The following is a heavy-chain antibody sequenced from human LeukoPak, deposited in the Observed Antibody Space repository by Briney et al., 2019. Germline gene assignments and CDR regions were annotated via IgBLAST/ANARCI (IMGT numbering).Heavy chain of an antibody. V-gene: IGHV3-23*01. D-gene: IGHD1-26*01. CDR2: ISGSGGNT. Sequence: PGGSLRLSCAASGFTFSSYAMSWVRQAPGKRLEWVSAISGSGGNTYYADSVKGRFTISRDNSKNTLNLQMNSLRAEDTAVYYCAKGYLKVGSDYWGQGTLVTVSS. CDR1: GFTFSSYA. J-gene: IGHJ4*02. CDR3: AKGYLKVGSDY.